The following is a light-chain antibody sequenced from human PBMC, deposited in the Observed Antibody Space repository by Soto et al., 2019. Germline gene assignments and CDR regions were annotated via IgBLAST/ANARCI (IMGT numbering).Light chain of an antibody. CDR2: KAS. J-gene: IGKJ4*01. Sequence: DIQMTQSPSTLSASVGDRVTITCRASQSVSSWLAWYQQKPGEVPKLLIYKASSLESGVLSRFSGSGSGTEFTLTISSLQPDDFVTYYCQQYSRNPLTFGGGTKVEIK. CDR3: QQYSRNPLT. CDR1: QSVSSW. V-gene: IGKV1-5*03.